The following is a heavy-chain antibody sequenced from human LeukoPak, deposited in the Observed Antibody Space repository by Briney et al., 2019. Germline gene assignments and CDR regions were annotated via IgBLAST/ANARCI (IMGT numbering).Heavy chain of an antibody. J-gene: IGHJ5*02. V-gene: IGHV1-46*01. CDR3: ARDSPFGLDP. Sequence: ASVKVSCKASGYTFTSYDINWVRQATGQGLEWMGIINPSGGSTSYAQKFQGRVTMTRDTSTSTVYMELSSLRSEDTAVYYCARDSPFGLDPWGQGTLVTVSS. CDR2: INPSGGST. CDR1: GYTFTSYD. D-gene: IGHD2/OR15-2a*01.